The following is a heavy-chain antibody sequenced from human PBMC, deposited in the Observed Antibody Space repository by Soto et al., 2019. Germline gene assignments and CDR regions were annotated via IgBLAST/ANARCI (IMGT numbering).Heavy chain of an antibody. CDR1: GFTFSSYA. D-gene: IGHD5-18*01. J-gene: IGHJ6*02. CDR2: ISGSGGST. V-gene: IGHV3-23*01. CDR3: AKDADTAMAPAHYYYYGMDV. Sequence: VGSLRLSCAASGFTFSSYAMSWVRQAPGKGLEWVSAISGSGGSTYYADSVKGRFTISRDNSKNTLYLQMNSLRAEDTAVYYCAKDADTAMAPAHYYYYGMDVWGQGTTVTVSS.